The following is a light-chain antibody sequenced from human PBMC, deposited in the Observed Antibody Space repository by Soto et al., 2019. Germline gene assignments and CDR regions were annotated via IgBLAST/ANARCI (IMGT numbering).Light chain of an antibody. CDR2: AAS. J-gene: IGKJ4*01. Sequence: EIVLTQSPATLSLSPGERATLSCRASQSVNSYLAWYQQKPGQAPRLLIYAASNRATGIPARFSGSGSGTDFTLTIGSLEPEDFAVYYCQQRGDWPPDITFGGGTKVEIK. V-gene: IGKV3-11*01. CDR1: QSVNSY. CDR3: QQRGDWPPDIT.